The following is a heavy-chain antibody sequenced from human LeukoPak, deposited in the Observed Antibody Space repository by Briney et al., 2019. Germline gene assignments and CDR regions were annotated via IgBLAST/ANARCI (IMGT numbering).Heavy chain of an antibody. Sequence: SETLSLTCTVSGYSISSGYYWGWIRQPPGKGLEWIGSIYHSGSTYYNPSLKSRVTISVDTSKNQFSLKVTSVTAADTAVYYCAKLVVVIPGGAFDIWGQGTVVTVSS. V-gene: IGHV4-38-2*02. CDR2: IYHSGST. CDR3: AKLVVVIPGGAFDI. J-gene: IGHJ3*02. CDR1: GYSISSGYY. D-gene: IGHD3-22*01.